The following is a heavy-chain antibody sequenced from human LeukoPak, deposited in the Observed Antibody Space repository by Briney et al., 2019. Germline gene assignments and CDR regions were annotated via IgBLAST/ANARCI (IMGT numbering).Heavy chain of an antibody. Sequence: GGPLRLSCAVSVLTCSRYWVICVRKTPGRGLVWVANIKQDGNEKYYVDSVKGRSALSRDNDKIALYLDQTSLRAEDTAVYYCASQHCSSTTCYTDAFDIWGQGTMVTVSS. CDR3: ASQHCSSTTCYTDAFDI. D-gene: IGHD2-2*02. CDR1: VLTCSRYW. J-gene: IGHJ3*02. V-gene: IGHV3-7*01. CDR2: IKQDGNEK.